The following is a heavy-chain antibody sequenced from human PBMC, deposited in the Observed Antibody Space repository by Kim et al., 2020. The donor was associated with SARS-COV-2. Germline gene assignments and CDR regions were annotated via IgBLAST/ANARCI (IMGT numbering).Heavy chain of an antibody. CDR3: ARVGATVTLFGY. V-gene: IGHV4-39*07. Sequence: SETLSLTCTVSGGSISSSSYYWGWIRQPPGKGLEWIGSIYYSGSTYYNPSLKSRVTISVDTSKNQFSLKLSSVTAADTAVYYCARVGATVTLFGYWGQGTLVTVSS. CDR1: GGSISSSSYY. D-gene: IGHD4-17*01. J-gene: IGHJ4*02. CDR2: IYYSGST.